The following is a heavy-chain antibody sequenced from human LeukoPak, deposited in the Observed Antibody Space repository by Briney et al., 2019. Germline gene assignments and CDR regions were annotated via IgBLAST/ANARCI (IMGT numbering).Heavy chain of an antibody. J-gene: IGHJ4*02. CDR2: IIPIFGTA. Sequence: ASVKVSCKASGGTFSSYAISWVRQAPGQGLEWMGGIIPIFGTANYAQKFQGRVTTTADESTSTAYMELSSLRSEDTAVYYCARATPGGAHASSWYSGYFDYWGQGTLVTVSS. V-gene: IGHV1-69*13. D-gene: IGHD6-13*01. CDR3: ARATPGGAHASSWYSGYFDY. CDR1: GGTFSSYA.